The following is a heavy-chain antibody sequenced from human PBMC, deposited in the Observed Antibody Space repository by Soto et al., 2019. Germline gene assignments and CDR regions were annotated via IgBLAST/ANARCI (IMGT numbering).Heavy chain of an antibody. CDR3: AKDPVRVAVAGTTGFCYYGMDX. D-gene: IGHD6-19*01. J-gene: IGHJ6*02. V-gene: IGHV3-30*18. Sequence: PGGSLRLSCAASGIIFSYYGVHWVRQAPGKGLEWVSVISYDGSNKYYAYSVKGRFTISIDNSKNTLYLQMNSLRIEDTAVYYCAKDPVRVAVAGTTGFCYYGMDXWGQGTTVTVS. CDR2: ISYDGSNK. CDR1: GIIFSYYG.